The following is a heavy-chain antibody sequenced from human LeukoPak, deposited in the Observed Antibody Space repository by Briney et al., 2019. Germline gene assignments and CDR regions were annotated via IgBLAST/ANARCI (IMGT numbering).Heavy chain of an antibody. CDR1: GFIFNSYG. D-gene: IGHD1-1*01. CDR3: ARALTTLTYEGY. J-gene: IGHJ4*02. V-gene: IGHV3-21*01. CDR2: ISGSNSYI. Sequence: PGGSLRLSCSASGFIFNSYGMHWIRQAPGKGLEWVSSISGSNSYIFYADSVKGRFTVSRDNAKDSLYLQMNSLRAEDTAVYYCARALTTLTYEGYWGQGTLVTVSS.